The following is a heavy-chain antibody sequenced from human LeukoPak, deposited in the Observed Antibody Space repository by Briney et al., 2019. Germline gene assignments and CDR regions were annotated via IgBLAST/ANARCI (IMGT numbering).Heavy chain of an antibody. Sequence: SQTLSLTCVISGDSVSSKSAACNWIRHSPARGLEWLGRTYYRAKSYNYYALSVKSRMTINPDTSKNQFSLQVNSVTTEDTAVYYCARGGKTIRFLAVHHMDVWGKGTTVTVSS. CDR2: TYYRAKSYN. J-gene: IGHJ6*03. CDR1: GDSVSSKSAA. CDR3: ARGGKTIRFLAVHHMDV. V-gene: IGHV6-1*01. D-gene: IGHD3-3*01.